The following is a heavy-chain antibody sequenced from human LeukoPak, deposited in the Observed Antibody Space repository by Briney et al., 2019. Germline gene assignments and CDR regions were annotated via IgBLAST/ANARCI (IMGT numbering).Heavy chain of an antibody. CDR2: IGGNSGIQT. CDR3: AKERMYNNGWFSP. Sequence: ESGGSLRLSCAASGFAFGNCGMGWVRQAPGRGLEWVSSIGGNSGIQTYYADSVKGRFTISRDNSKDTLYLQMDSLRAEDTAVYYCAKERMYNNGWFSPWGQGTLVTVSS. D-gene: IGHD1-14*01. V-gene: IGHV3-23*01. J-gene: IGHJ5*02. CDR1: GFAFGNCG.